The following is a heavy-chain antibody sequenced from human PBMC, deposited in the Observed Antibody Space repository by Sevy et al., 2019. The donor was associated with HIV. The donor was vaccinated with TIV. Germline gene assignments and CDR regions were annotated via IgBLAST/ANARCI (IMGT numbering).Heavy chain of an antibody. J-gene: IGHJ6*02. CDR3: SRGAFGSSAGIHYYGLDV. V-gene: IGHV3-49*03. Sequence: GGSLRLSCTASGFAFGDYAMTWIRQVPGKGLEWVGFIRTKPYGGTADYAASAKGRFTISRDDSKSIAYLQMSNLKTEDTAVYYCSRGAFGSSAGIHYYGLDVWGQWTTVTGSS. CDR2: IRTKPYGGTA. D-gene: IGHD6-6*01. CDR1: GFAFGDYA.